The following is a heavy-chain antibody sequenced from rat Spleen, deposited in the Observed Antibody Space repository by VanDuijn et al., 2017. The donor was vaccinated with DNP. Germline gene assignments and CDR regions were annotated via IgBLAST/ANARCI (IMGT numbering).Heavy chain of an antibody. Sequence: EVQLVESGGDLVQPGRSLKLFCAASGFTFSDYNMAWVLQAPKKGLEWVATISYDGSSTYYRDSGKGRFTISRDNAKSTLYLQMDSLRSEDTATYYCARSPRGYFDFWGPGTMVTVSS. CDR3: ARSPRGYFDF. V-gene: IGHV5-7*01. J-gene: IGHJ1*01. CDR1: GFTFSDYN. D-gene: IGHD4-1*01. CDR2: ISYDGSST.